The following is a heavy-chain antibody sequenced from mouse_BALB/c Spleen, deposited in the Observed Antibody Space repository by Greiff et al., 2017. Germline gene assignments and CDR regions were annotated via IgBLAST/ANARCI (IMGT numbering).Heavy chain of an antibody. Sequence: QVQLKESGPGLVAPSQSLSITCTVSGFSLTSYGVHWVRQPPGKGLEWLGVIWAGGSTNYNSALMSRLSFSKDNSKSQVFLKMNSLQTDDTAMYYCARVPHYYGSSPWFAYWGQGTLVTVSA. V-gene: IGHV2-9*02. D-gene: IGHD1-1*01. CDR3: ARVPHYYGSSPWFAY. CDR1: GFSLTSYG. CDR2: IWAGGST. J-gene: IGHJ3*01.